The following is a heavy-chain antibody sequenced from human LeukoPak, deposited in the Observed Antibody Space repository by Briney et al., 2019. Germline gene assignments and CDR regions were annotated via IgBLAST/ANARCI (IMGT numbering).Heavy chain of an antibody. Sequence: PGGSLRLSCAASGFTFSSYSMNWVRQAPGKGLEWVSAISGSGGSTYYADSVKGRFTISRDNSKNTLYLQMNSLRAEDTAVYYCAKDLSLAVAGTAAWGQGTLVTVSS. CDR3: AKDLSLAVAGTAA. D-gene: IGHD6-19*01. V-gene: IGHV3-23*01. CDR1: GFTFSSYS. J-gene: IGHJ5*02. CDR2: ISGSGGST.